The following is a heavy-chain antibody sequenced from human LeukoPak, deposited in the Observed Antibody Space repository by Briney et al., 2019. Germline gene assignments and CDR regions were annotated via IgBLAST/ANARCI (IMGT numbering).Heavy chain of an antibody. V-gene: IGHV3-48*03. CDR2: ISSSGSTI. J-gene: IGHJ5*02. Sequence: GGSLRLSCAASGFTFSSYEMNWVRQAPGKGLEWVSYISSSGSTIYYADSVKGRFTISRDNAKNSLYLQVNSLRAEDTAVYYCARDLTNPSLEEGWLQTWGQGTLVTVSS. CDR3: ARDLTNPSLEEGWLQT. CDR1: GFTFSSYE. D-gene: IGHD5-24*01.